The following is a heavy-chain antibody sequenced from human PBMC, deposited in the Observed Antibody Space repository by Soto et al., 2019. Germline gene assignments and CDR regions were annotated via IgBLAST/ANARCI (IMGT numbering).Heavy chain of an antibody. V-gene: IGHV3-48*01. J-gene: IGHJ3*02. Sequence: GGSLRLSCAASGFTFSSYSMNWVRQAPGKGLEWVSYINSSSSTIYYADSVKGRFTISRDNAKNSLYLQMNSLRAEDTAVYYCVRSDYYDSSARSEVDAFDIWGQGTMVTVSS. D-gene: IGHD3-22*01. CDR1: GFTFSSYS. CDR3: VRSDYYDSSARSEVDAFDI. CDR2: INSSSSTI.